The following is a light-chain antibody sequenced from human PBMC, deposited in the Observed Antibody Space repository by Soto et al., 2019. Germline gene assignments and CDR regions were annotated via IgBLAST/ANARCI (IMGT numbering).Light chain of an antibody. CDR2: DAS. CDR1: QSVSSY. Sequence: EIVLTQSPATLSLSPGERATLSCRASQSVSSYLAWYQQKPGQAPRLLIYDASNRATGIPARFSGSGSGTDLTLAISGLEPEDFAVSYCQQRSNWPRTFCQGTKLEIK. V-gene: IGKV3-11*01. J-gene: IGKJ2*01. CDR3: QQRSNWPRT.